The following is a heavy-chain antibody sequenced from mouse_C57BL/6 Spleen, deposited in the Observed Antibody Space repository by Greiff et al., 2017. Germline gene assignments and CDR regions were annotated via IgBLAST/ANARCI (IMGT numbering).Heavy chain of an antibody. CDR2: IYPGDGDT. J-gene: IGHJ1*03. V-gene: IGHV1-80*01. CDR3: ARHSGTGLYFEV. CDR1: GYAFSSYW. D-gene: IGHD3-3*01. Sequence: QVQLQQSGAELVKPGASVKISCKASGYAFSSYWMNWVKQRPGKGLEWIGQIYPGDGDTNYNGKFKGKATLTADKSSSTAYMQLSSLTSEDSAVYFCARHSGTGLYFEVWGTGTTVTVSS.